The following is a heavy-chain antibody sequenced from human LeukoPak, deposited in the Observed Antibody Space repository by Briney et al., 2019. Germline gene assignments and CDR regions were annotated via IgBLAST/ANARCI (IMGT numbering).Heavy chain of an antibody. V-gene: IGHV3-7*01. CDR2: IKQDGSEK. Sequence: PGGSLRLSCAASGFTFSSYRMSWVRQAPGKGLEWVANIKQDGSEKYYVDSVKGRFTISRDNAKNSLYLQMNSLRAEDTAVYYCASEGVHCSGGSCYNAEYFQHWGQGTLVTVSS. D-gene: IGHD2-15*01. J-gene: IGHJ1*01. CDR1: GFTFSSYR. CDR3: ASEGVHCSGGSCYNAEYFQH.